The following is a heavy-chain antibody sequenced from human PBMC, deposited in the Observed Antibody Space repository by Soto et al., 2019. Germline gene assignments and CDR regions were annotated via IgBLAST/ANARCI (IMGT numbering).Heavy chain of an antibody. CDR1: GGSISSYY. Sequence: SETLSLTCTVSGGSISSYYWSWIRQPPGKGLEWIGYIYYSGSTNYNSSLKSRVTISVDTSKNQFSLKLSSVTAADTAVYYCARGENYYGMDVWGQGTTVTV. CDR3: ARGENYYGMDV. J-gene: IGHJ6*02. D-gene: IGHD1-26*01. V-gene: IGHV4-59*01. CDR2: IYYSGST.